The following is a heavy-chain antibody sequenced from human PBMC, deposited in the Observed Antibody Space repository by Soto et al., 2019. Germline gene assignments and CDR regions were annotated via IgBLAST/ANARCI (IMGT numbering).Heavy chain of an antibody. J-gene: IGHJ4*02. D-gene: IGHD3-16*02. CDR2: IYYSGST. CDR3: ARFPRGGLRLGELSPAGY. CDR1: GGSISSGGYY. V-gene: IGHV4-31*03. Sequence: QVQLQESGPGLVKPSQTLSLTCTVSGGSISSGGYYWSWIRQHPGKGLEWIGYIYYSGSTYYNPSLKSRVTISVDTSKNQFSLKLSSVTAADTAVYYCARFPRGGLRLGELSPAGYWGQGTLVTVSS.